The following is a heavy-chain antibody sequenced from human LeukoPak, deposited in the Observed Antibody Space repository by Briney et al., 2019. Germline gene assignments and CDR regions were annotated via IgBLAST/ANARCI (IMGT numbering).Heavy chain of an antibody. V-gene: IGHV4-4*07. CDR2: IYTSGST. Sequence: SETLSLTCTVSGGSISSYYWSWIRQPAGKGLEWIGRIYTSGSTNYNPSLKSRVTISVDTSKNQFSLKLSSVTAADTAVYYCARGVGKQWLQPPRLDYWGQGTLVTVSS. CDR3: ARGVGKQWLQPPRLDY. D-gene: IGHD6-19*01. CDR1: GGSISSYY. J-gene: IGHJ4*02.